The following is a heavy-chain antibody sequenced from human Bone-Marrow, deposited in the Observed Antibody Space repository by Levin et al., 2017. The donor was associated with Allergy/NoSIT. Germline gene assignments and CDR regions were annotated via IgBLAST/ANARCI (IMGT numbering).Heavy chain of an antibody. J-gene: IGHJ4*02. Sequence: GESLKISCAVSGFTFSNYAMHWVRQAPGRGLEWVAFISLDGNTQYYADSVKGRFTFSRDNSNNTLHLQMNSLRVEDTAIYYCAKDTYTCSGGSCYFFDYWGQGALVTVSP. CDR2: ISLDGNTQ. V-gene: IGHV3-30*18. CDR1: GFTFSNYA. CDR3: AKDTYTCSGGSCYFFDY. D-gene: IGHD2-15*01.